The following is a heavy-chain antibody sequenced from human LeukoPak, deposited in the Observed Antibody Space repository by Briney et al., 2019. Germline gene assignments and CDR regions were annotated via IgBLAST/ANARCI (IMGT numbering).Heavy chain of an antibody. D-gene: IGHD3-3*01. CDR3: ARLVHFGVEAPGMDV. J-gene: IGHJ6*02. CDR1: GGSISSYY. CDR2: IYNSGST. V-gene: IGHV4-59*01. Sequence: SETLSLTCTVSGGSISSYYWSWIRQPPGKGLEWIGYIYNSGSTNYNPSLKSRVTISVDTSKNQYSLKMSSVTAADTAVYYCARLVHFGVEAPGMDVWGQGTTVTVSS.